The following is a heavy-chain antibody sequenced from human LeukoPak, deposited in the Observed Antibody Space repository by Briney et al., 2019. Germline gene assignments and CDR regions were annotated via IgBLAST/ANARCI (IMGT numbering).Heavy chain of an antibody. CDR2: ISRSGGST. J-gene: IGHJ4*02. D-gene: IGHD2-2*01. CDR1: GFTFSSYA. CDR3: ARYCSSTSCSYFDY. V-gene: IGHV3-23*01. Sequence: GGSLRLSCAASGFTFSSYAMSWVRQAPGKGLEWVSAISRSGGSTYYADSVKGRFTISRDNSKNTLYLQMNSLRADDTAVYYCARYCSSTSCSYFDYWGQGTLVTVS.